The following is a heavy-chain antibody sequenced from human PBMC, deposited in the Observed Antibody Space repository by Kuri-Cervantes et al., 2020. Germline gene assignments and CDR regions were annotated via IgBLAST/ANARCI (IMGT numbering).Heavy chain of an antibody. D-gene: IGHD6-19*01. CDR2: IYYSGST. V-gene: IGHV4-39*07. Sequence: GSLRLSCTVSGGSISSSSYYWGWIRQPPGKGLEWIGSIYYSGSTNYNPSLKSRVTISVDTSKNQFSLKLSSVTAADTAVYYCARGIAVAGLFFLNWGQGTLVTVSS. CDR3: ARGIAVAGLFFLN. CDR1: GGSISSSSYY. J-gene: IGHJ4*02.